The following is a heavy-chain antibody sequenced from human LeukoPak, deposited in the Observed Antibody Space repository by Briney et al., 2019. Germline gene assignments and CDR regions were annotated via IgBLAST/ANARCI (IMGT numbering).Heavy chain of an antibody. CDR1: GFTVSSNY. V-gene: IGHV3-53*01. CDR3: AKGGDSSAIPAGVFDY. J-gene: IGHJ4*02. CDR2: IYSGGNT. D-gene: IGHD3-22*01. Sequence: PGGSLRLSCAVSGFTVSSNYMSWVRQAPGKGLEWVSVIYSGGNTYYADSVKGRFTISRDNSKNTLYLQMNSLRAEDTAVYYCAKGGDSSAIPAGVFDYWGQGTLVTVSS.